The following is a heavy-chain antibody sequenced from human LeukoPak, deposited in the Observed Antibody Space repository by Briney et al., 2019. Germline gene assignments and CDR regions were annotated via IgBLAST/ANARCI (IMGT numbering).Heavy chain of an antibody. V-gene: IGHV3-66*01. CDR2: IYGGGGT. Sequence: GGSLRLSCAASGFTVSNNYMTWVRQAPGTGLEWVSVIYGGGGTYYADSVKGRFTISRDNSKNTLYLQMNSLRAEDTAVYYCAREGGGPSGPLDYWGQGTLVTVSS. CDR1: GFTVSNNY. CDR3: AREGGGPSGPLDY. D-gene: IGHD3-3*01. J-gene: IGHJ4*02.